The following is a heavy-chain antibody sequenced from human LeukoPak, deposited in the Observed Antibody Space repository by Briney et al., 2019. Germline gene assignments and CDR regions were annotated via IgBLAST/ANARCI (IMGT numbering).Heavy chain of an antibody. Sequence: ASVKVSRKASGYSFTSYAITSVRQAPGQGLEWMGWTSAYNGNTNYAQKLQGRVTMTTDTSTSTAYMELRSLRSDDTAVYYCARGEDYDFWSGPYGMDFWGQGTTVTVSS. D-gene: IGHD3-3*01. V-gene: IGHV1-18*01. CDR3: ARGEDYDFWSGPYGMDF. CDR2: TSAYNGNT. J-gene: IGHJ6*02. CDR1: GYSFTSYA.